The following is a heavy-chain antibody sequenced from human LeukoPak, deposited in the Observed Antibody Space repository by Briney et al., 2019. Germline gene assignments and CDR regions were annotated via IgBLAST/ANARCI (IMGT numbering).Heavy chain of an antibody. CDR3: ARDGFSSGYPYDAFDI. V-gene: IGHV3-53*01. Sequence: QPGGSLRLSCAASGFTVSSNYMSWVRQAPGKGLEWVSVLYSGGSTYYADSVKGRFTISRDNSKNTLYLQMNSLRAEDTAVYYCARDGFSSGYPYDAFDIWGQGTMVTVSS. J-gene: IGHJ3*02. CDR1: GFTVSSNY. CDR2: LYSGGST. D-gene: IGHD3-22*01.